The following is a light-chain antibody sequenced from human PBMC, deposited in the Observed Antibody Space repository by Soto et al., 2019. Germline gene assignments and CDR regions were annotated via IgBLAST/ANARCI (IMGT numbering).Light chain of an antibody. J-gene: IGLJ2*01. CDR3: GTWDSSLSAVV. CDR1: SSNIGNNY. V-gene: IGLV1-51*01. Sequence: QSVLTQPPSASAAPGQKVTISCSGSSSNIGNNYVSWYQQLPGTAPKLLIHANNKRPSGIPDRFSGSKSGTSATLGITGLQTGDEADYYCGTWDSSLSAVVFGGGTKLTVL. CDR2: ANN.